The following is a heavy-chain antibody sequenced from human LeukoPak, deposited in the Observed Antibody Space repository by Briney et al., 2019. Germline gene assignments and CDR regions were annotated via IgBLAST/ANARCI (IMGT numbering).Heavy chain of an antibody. J-gene: IGHJ4*02. CDR1: GGSISSYY. Sequence: SETLSLTCTVSGGSISSYYWGWIRQPPGKGLEWIGYIHFSGNTNYNPSLRSRVTISADTSKNQFSLKLSSVTAADTAVYYCARAFYGGNMDYWGQGTLVSVSS. V-gene: IGHV4-59*01. D-gene: IGHD4-23*01. CDR3: ARAFYGGNMDY. CDR2: IHFSGNT.